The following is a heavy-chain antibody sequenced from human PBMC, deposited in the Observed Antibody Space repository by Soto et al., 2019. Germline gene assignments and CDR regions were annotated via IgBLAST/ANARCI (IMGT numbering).Heavy chain of an antibody. CDR1: GYTFTSYY. Sequence: ASVKVSCKASGYTFTSYYMHWVRQAPGQGLEWMGIINPSGGSTSYAQKFQGWVTMTRDTSISTAYMELSRLRSDDTAVYYCARSYTPLVVVPAALPDYWGQGTRVPVSS. CDR3: ARSYTPLVVVPAALPDY. V-gene: IGHV1-46*01. D-gene: IGHD2-2*02. J-gene: IGHJ4*02. CDR2: INPSGGST.